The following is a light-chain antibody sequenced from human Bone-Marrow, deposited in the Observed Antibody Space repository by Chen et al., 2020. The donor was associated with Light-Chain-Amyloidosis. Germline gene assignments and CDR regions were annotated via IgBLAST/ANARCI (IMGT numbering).Light chain of an antibody. V-gene: IGKV1-12*01. CDR1: QDVSDY. CDR2: AAS. CDR3: QQGQSLPRT. J-gene: IGKJ2*01. Sequence: DIQMTQSPSSVSASAGDRVTITIRASQDVSDYLAWYQQKPGKAPELLIYAASSLQSGVPSRFTGSGSGTDFTLTISGLQPEEFATYSCQQGQSLPRTFGQGTKLEIK.